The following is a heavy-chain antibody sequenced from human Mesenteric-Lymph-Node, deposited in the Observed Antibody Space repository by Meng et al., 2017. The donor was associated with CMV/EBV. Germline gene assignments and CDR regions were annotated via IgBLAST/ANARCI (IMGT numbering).Heavy chain of an antibody. V-gene: IGHV1-46*01. Sequence: SCKASGYAFTSYYLHWVRQAPGQGLDWMGIINPSVGSTNYAQKFRGRLTMTRGTSTNTVYIELSSLRSDDTATYYCARSLRGRGSDYWGQGTLVTVSS. D-gene: IGHD3-10*01. CDR1: GYAFTSYY. J-gene: IGHJ4*02. CDR3: ARSLRGRGSDY. CDR2: INPSVGST.